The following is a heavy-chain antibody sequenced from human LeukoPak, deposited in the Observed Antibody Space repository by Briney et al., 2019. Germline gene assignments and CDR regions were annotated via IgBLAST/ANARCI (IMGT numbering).Heavy chain of an antibody. CDR2: IRYDGNNK. D-gene: IGHD3-10*01. Sequence: PGGSLRLSCAASGFTFSSYGIHWVRQAPGKGLEWVAFIRYDGNNKYYADSVKGRFTISGDNSKNTLYLQMNSLRAEDTAVYYCVRATLLVRGVDADMHVWGKGTTVTVSS. V-gene: IGHV3-30*02. CDR3: VRATLLVRGVDADMHV. CDR1: GFTFSSYG. J-gene: IGHJ6*03.